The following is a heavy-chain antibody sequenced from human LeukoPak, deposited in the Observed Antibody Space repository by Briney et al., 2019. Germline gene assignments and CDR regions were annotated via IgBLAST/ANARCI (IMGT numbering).Heavy chain of an antibody. V-gene: IGHV3-21*01. D-gene: IGHD2-15*01. CDR3: ARSDCSAPTCSTYYSHGLDV. CDR2: ISVRSSYL. CDR1: GFNFSIYT. Sequence: GGSLRLSCSASGFNFSIYTMTWVRQAPGKGLEWVSSISVRSSYLYYADSVRGRFTISRDNAQTSVFLQMTRLKAEDRAVYYCARSDCSAPTCSTYYSHGLDVWGQGTALTVSS. J-gene: IGHJ6*02.